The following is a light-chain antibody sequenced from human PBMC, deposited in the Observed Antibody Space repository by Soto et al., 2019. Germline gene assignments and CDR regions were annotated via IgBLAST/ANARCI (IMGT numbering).Light chain of an antibody. J-gene: IGKJ1*01. CDR2: DAS. CDR1: QSVSVH. CDR3: VQGTTWPWT. V-gene: IGKV3-11*01. Sequence: EIVLTQSPGTLSLSPGERATLSCRASQSVSVHLAWYQQKPGQAPRLLIYDASNRATGIPARFSGSGSGTDFTLTISSLEPEDFAVYYWVQGTTWPWTCGQGSKVEIK.